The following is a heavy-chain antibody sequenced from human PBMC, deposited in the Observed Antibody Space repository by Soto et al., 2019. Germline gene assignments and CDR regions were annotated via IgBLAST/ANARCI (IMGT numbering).Heavy chain of an antibody. J-gene: IGHJ3*02. Sequence: QVQLQESGPGLVKPSETLSLTCTVSAGSISSYYWSWIRQPPEKGLEWIGYIYYSGSTNYNPSLKSRVTISVDTSKNQFSLKLSSVTAADTAVYYCARGNNAFDIWGQGTMVTVSS. D-gene: IGHD1-20*01. CDR2: IYYSGST. CDR3: ARGNNAFDI. V-gene: IGHV4-59*01. CDR1: AGSISSYY.